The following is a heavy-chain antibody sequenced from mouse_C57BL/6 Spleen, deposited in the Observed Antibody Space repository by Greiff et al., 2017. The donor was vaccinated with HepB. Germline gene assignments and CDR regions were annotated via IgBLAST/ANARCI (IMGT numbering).Heavy chain of an antibody. Sequence: EVMLVESGGGLVKPGGSLKLSCAASGFTFSSYAMSWVRQTPEKRLEWVATISDGGSYTYYPDNVKGRFTISRDNAKNNLYLQMSHLKSEDTAMYYCAFGGYWGQGTTLTVSS. CDR2: ISDGGSYT. J-gene: IGHJ2*01. CDR1: GFTFSSYA. CDR3: AFGGY. V-gene: IGHV5-4*03.